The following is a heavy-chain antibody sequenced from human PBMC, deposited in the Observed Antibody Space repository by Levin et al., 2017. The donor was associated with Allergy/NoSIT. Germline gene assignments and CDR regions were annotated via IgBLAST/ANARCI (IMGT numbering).Heavy chain of an antibody. CDR2: IYYSGST. J-gene: IGHJ4*02. V-gene: IGHV4-39*01. D-gene: IGHD3-3*01. Sequence: SQTLSLTCSVSGGSFSSKNHYWAWIRQPPGKGLEWIGSIYYSGSTDYNPSLKSRLTMSVETSENQFSLKLTSVTAADTAIYYCARHDFWSGPDQLCFFDYWGQGTLVTVSS. CDR1: GGSFSSKNHY. CDR3: ARHDFWSGPDQLCFFDY.